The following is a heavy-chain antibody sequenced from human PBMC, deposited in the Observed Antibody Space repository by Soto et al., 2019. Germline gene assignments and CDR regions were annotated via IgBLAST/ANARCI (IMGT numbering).Heavy chain of an antibody. D-gene: IGHD3-10*01. CDR1: GFTFSNYA. CDR3: ARMGFMGRGVDRFGGDYGMDV. V-gene: IGHV3-23*01. Sequence: GGSLRLSCAASGFTFSNYAMSWGRQAPGKGLEWVSAISGSGAGTYYTDSVKGRFSISRDNSKNTLYLQMNSLTAEDTAVYFCARMGFMGRGVDRFGGDYGMDVWGQGTPVTVSS. CDR2: ISGSGAGT. J-gene: IGHJ6*02.